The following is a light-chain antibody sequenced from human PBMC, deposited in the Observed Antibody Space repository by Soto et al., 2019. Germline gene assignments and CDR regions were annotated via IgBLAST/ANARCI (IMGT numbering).Light chain of an antibody. J-gene: IGKJ1*01. CDR2: HAS. Sequence: IVLMQSPGTLSLSPGERATLSCRASRSLSSDYLAWYQQKPGQAPRLLFYHASRRATGTPDRFSVSGSGTDFTLTISRLEPGDFAVYYCQQYNNWPPWTFGQGTKVDIK. CDR3: QQYNNWPPWT. V-gene: IGKV3-20*01. CDR1: RSLSSDY.